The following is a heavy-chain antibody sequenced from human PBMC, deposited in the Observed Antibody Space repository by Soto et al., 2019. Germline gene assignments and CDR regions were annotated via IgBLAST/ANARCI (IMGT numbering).Heavy chain of an antibody. Sequence: EVQLVESGGGLVKPGGSLRLSCAASGFTFSSRSLNWVRQAPGKGLDWVSSISSTSHHTQYADSVTGRFTISRDNAKNSLHLEMNSLRAGDTAVYYWVPDVVEIAAKGYWGQGTMVTVSA. V-gene: IGHV3-21*01. D-gene: IGHD2-15*01. J-gene: IGHJ4*02. CDR2: ISSTSHHT. CDR3: VPDVVEIAAKGY. CDR1: GFTFSSRS.